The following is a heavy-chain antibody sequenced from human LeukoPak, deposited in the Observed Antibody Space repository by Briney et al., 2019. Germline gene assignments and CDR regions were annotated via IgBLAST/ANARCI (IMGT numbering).Heavy chain of an antibody. Sequence: GGSLRLSCAASGFTFSSYSMNWVRLSPGKGLEWVSYITSSSNTIYYADSVKGRFTISRDNTNNSLYLQMNSLRAEDTAVYYCARDGFDFWSGYPTTVDYWGQGTLVTVSS. V-gene: IGHV3-48*01. CDR1: GFTFSSYS. D-gene: IGHD3-3*01. CDR2: ITSSSNTI. J-gene: IGHJ4*02. CDR3: ARDGFDFWSGYPTTVDY.